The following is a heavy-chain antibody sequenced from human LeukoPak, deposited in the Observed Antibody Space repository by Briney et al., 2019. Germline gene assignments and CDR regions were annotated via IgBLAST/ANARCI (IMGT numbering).Heavy chain of an antibody. J-gene: IGHJ4*02. D-gene: IGHD3-3*01. Sequence: GGSLRLSCAASGFTFSTYTMNWVRQAPGKGLEWVSSISSSSNYIYDADSVKGRFTISRDNAKNSLYLQMNSLRAEDTAVYYCARGMDADYDFWSGYPYYFDYWGQGTLVTVSS. V-gene: IGHV3-21*01. CDR2: ISSSSNYI. CDR1: GFTFSTYT. CDR3: ARGMDADYDFWSGYPYYFDY.